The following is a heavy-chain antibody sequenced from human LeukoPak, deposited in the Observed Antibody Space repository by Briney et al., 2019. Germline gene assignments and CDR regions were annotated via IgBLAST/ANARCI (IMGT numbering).Heavy chain of an antibody. J-gene: IGHJ4*02. CDR2: INHSGST. CDR3: ARDRIAVAGRTYFDY. D-gene: IGHD6-19*01. CDR1: GGSFSGYY. Sequence: SETLSLTCAVYGGSFSGYYWSWIRQPPGKGLEWIGEINHSGSTNYNPSLKSRVTISVDTSKNQFSLKLSSVTAADTAVYYCARDRIAVAGRTYFDYWGQGTLVTVSS. V-gene: IGHV4-34*01.